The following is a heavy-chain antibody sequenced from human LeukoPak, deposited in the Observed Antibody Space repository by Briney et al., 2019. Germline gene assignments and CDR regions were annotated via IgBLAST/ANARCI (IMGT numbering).Heavy chain of an antibody. D-gene: IGHD3-10*01. CDR3: ARVSDGSGSYYGYYFDY. CDR1: GGSISSGDYY. J-gene: IGHJ4*02. V-gene: IGHV4-30-4*01. CDR2: IYYSGST. Sequence: PLQTLSLTCTVSGGSISSGDYYWSWIRQPPGKGLEWIGYIYYSGSTYYNPSLKSRVTISVDTSKNQFSLKLSSVTAADTAVYYCARVSDGSGSYYGYYFDYWGQGTLVTVSS.